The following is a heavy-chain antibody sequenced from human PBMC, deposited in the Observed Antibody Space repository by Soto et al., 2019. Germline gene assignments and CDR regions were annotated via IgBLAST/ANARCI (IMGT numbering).Heavy chain of an antibody. J-gene: IGHJ6*02. CDR1: GLTFSSYA. CDR3: ARDWGYCSGGSCYSELYYYYGMDV. Sequence: QVQLVESGGGVVQPGRSLRLSCAASGLTFSSYAMHWVRQAPGKGLEWVAVISYDGSNKYYADSVKGRFTISRDNSKNTLYLQMNSLRAEDTAVYYCARDWGYCSGGSCYSELYYYYGMDVWGQGTTVTVSS. D-gene: IGHD2-15*01. V-gene: IGHV3-30-3*01. CDR2: ISYDGSNK.